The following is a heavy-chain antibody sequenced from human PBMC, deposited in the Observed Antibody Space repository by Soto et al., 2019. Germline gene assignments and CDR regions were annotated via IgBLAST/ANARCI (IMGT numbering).Heavy chain of an antibody. Sequence: LRLSCAASGFTFSNYGMHWVRQAPGKGLEWVAAIWFDGSKEYYADSVKGRFTISRDNSKNTVYLQMNSPRAEDTAVYYCARELAAAGKEAFDYWGQGTLVTVSS. D-gene: IGHD6-13*01. CDR3: ARELAAAGKEAFDY. V-gene: IGHV3-33*01. J-gene: IGHJ4*02. CDR2: IWFDGSKE. CDR1: GFTFSNYG.